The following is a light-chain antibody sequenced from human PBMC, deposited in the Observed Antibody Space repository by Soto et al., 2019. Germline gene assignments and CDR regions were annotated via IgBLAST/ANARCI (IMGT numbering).Light chain of an antibody. V-gene: IGKV3-11*01. CDR1: QSVSSY. CDR3: QQRSNWLGT. CDR2: DAS. Sequence: EIVLTQSPATLSLSPGERATLSCRASQSVSSYLAWHQQKPGQAPRLLIYDASNRATGIPARFSGSGSGTDFTLTISSLEPEDFAVYYCQQRSNWLGTFGPGTKVDIK. J-gene: IGKJ3*01.